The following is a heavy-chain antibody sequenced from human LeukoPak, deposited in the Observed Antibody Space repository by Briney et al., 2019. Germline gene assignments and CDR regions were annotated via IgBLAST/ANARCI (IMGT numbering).Heavy chain of an antibody. CDR2: IYTSGST. V-gene: IGHV4-4*07. D-gene: IGHD3-22*01. Sequence: PSETLSLTCTVSGGSISSYYWSWIRQPAGKGLEWIGRIYTSGSTNYDPSLKSRVTISVGKSKNQFSLKLSSVTAADTAVYYCARGGTDSSDYYWGFYYFDYWGRGTLVTVSS. J-gene: IGHJ4*02. CDR1: GGSISSYY. CDR3: ARGGTDSSDYYWGFYYFDY.